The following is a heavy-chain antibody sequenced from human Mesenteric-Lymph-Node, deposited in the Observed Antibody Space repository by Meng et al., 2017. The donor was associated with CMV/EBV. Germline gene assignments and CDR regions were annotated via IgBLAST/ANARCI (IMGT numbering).Heavy chain of an antibody. J-gene: IGHJ4*02. V-gene: IGHV4-59*12. Sequence: SLTCTVSGGSISSYYWSWIRQPPGKGLEWIGYIYYSGSTNYNPSLKSRVTISVDTSKNQFSLKLSSVTAADTAVYYCARGGWGSYFDYWGQGTLVTVSS. CDR3: ARGGWGSYFDY. CDR1: GGSISSYY. D-gene: IGHD7-27*01. CDR2: IYYSGST.